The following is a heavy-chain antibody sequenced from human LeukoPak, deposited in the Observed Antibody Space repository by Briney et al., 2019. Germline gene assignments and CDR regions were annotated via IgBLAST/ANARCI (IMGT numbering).Heavy chain of an antibody. Sequence: PSETLSLTCAVYGGSFSGYYWSWIRQPPGKGLEWIGEINHSGSTNYNPSLKSRVTISVDTSKNQFSLKLSSVTAADTAVYYCAREEWFGELKGFDYWGQGTLVTVSS. CDR1: GGSFSGYY. D-gene: IGHD3-10*01. V-gene: IGHV4-34*01. CDR2: INHSGST. CDR3: AREEWFGELKGFDY. J-gene: IGHJ4*02.